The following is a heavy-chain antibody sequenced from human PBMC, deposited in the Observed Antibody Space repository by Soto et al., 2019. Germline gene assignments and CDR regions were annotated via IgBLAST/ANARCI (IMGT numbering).Heavy chain of an antibody. CDR3: ARDPSYGVFLRGWFDP. J-gene: IGHJ5*02. CDR2: IWYDGSNK. V-gene: IGHV3-33*01. CDR1: GFNFSTYG. Sequence: QVQLVESGGGVVQPGRSLRLSCTASGFNFSTYGMHWVRQAPGKGLEWMAVIWYDGSNKFYADSVRGRFTISRDNSKNTLYLEMNSLRVEDTAVYYCARDPSYGVFLRGWFDPWGQGTLVTVSS. D-gene: IGHD4-17*01.